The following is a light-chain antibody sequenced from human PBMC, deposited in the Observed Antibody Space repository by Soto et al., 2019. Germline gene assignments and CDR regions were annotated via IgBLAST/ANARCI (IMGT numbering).Light chain of an antibody. Sequence: QSALTQPPSASGSPGRSVTISCTGTSSDIGGYNYVSWYQQHPGKAPKLMIYEVNKRPSGVPDRFSGSKSGNTASLTVSGLQAEDDADYYCASHAGRKNIIFGGGTKLTV. CDR3: ASHAGRKNII. V-gene: IGLV2-8*01. J-gene: IGLJ2*01. CDR1: SSDIGGYNY. CDR2: EVN.